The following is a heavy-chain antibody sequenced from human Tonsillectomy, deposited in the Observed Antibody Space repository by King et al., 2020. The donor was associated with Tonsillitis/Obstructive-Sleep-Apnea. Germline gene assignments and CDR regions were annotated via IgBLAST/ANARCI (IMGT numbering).Heavy chain of an antibody. J-gene: IGHJ4*02. V-gene: IGHV4-59*01. D-gene: IGHD3-22*01. CDR2: IYYSGGT. CDR3: ARGRSYHDSTGYFY. Sequence: QLQESGPGLVKPSETLSLICTVSGGSITNYYWSWIRQPPGKGLEWIGHIYYSGGTNYNPSLKSRVTISLDTSKNQFSLQLSSVTAADTAVYYCARGRSYHDSTGYFYWGQGTLVTVSS. CDR1: GGSITNYY.